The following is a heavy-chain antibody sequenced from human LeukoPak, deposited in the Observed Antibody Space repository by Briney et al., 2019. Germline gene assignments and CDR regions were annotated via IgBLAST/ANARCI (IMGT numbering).Heavy chain of an antibody. CDR3: ARRGVATIGRTYYYYYMDV. V-gene: IGHV4-39*01. CDR1: GFTFGHYA. Sequence: GSLRLSCTGSGFTFGHYALAWVRQPPGKGLEWIGSIYYSGSTYHNPSLKSRVTISVDTSKNQFSLKLSSVTAADTAVYYCARRGVATIGRTYYYYYMDVWGKGTTVTVSS. J-gene: IGHJ6*03. D-gene: IGHD5-12*01. CDR2: IYYSGST.